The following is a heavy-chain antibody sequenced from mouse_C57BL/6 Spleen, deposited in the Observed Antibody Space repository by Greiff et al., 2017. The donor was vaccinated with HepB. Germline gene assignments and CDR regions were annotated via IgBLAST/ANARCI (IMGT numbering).Heavy chain of an antibody. CDR1: GFTFSDYG. J-gene: IGHJ4*01. D-gene: IGHD1-1*01. CDR3: ARAYYYGSRGDY. V-gene: IGHV5-17*01. Sequence: EVQRVESGGGLVKPGGSLKLSCAASGFTFSDYGMHWVRQAPEKGLEWVAYISSGSSTIYYGDTVKGRFTISRDNAKNTLFLQMTSLRSEDTAMYYCARAYYYGSRGDYWGQGTSVTVSS. CDR2: ISSGSSTI.